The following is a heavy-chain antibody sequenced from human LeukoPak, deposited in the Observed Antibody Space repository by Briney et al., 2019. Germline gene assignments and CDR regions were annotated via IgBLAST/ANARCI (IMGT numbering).Heavy chain of an antibody. J-gene: IGHJ6*04. CDR1: GYIFTNYA. V-gene: IGHV1-3*01. D-gene: IGHD5-24*01. Sequence: GASVKVSCKSSGYIFTNYAMHWVRQAPGQRPEWMGWINSGNGDTEYSQTFQDRVTITWDTAASIAYMELSSLRSEDTAVYYCARWDCSDCYNTDVWGKGTTVTVSS. CDR3: ARWDCSDCYNTDV. CDR2: INSGNGDT.